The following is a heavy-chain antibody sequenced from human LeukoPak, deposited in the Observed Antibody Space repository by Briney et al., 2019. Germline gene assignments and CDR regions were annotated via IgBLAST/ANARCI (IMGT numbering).Heavy chain of an antibody. CDR1: GFIFSNYW. CDR3: ATRVCTDKGDLDF. D-gene: IGHD3-10*01. CDR2: VNEEATET. Sequence: GGSLRLSCEASGFIFSNYWMSWVRQVPGKGLEWVANVNEEATETYYGDSVKGRFTISRDNANKELHLQMNSLRAEDTAMYYCATRVCTDKGDLDFWGRGTLVTVSS. V-gene: IGHV3-7*02. J-gene: IGHJ2*01.